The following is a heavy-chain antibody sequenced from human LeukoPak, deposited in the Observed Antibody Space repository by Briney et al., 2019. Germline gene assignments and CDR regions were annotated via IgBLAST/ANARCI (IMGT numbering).Heavy chain of an antibody. V-gene: IGHV3-23*01. J-gene: IGHJ4*02. CDR3: VAGVDILPGYPNVY. D-gene: IGHD3-9*01. Sequence: GGSLRLSCAASGLTFTNYGMTWVRQAPGKGLEWVSAINGHGSTTYYTVSVKGRFTISRDSSKYTVYLHMNSLRAEDTALYYCVAGVDILPGYPNVYWGQGTLVTVSS. CDR2: INGHGSTT. CDR1: GLTFTNYG.